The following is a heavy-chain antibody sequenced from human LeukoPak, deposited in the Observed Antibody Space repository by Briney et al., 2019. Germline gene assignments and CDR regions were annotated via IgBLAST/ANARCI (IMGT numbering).Heavy chain of an antibody. V-gene: IGHV1-46*01. CDR2: INPSGGST. J-gene: IGHJ4*02. CDR1: GYTFTSYY. Sequence: ASVKVSCKPSGYTFTSYYIRWVRQAPGQGLEWMGIINPSGGSTNYAQKFQGRVTMTRDTSTSTVYMELSSLRSEDTAVYYCARFAVHRRLAVAGQFGLDYWGQGTLVTVSS. D-gene: IGHD6-19*01. CDR3: ARFAVHRRLAVAGQFGLDY.